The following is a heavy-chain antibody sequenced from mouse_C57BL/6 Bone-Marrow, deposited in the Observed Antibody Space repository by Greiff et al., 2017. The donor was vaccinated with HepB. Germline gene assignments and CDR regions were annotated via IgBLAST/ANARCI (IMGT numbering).Heavy chain of an antibody. CDR3: ARRRFFTTVVAPYAMDY. V-gene: IGHV2-2*01. J-gene: IGHJ4*01. CDR1: GFSLTSYG. D-gene: IGHD1-1*01. Sequence: QVQLKQSGPGLVQPSQSLSITCTVSGFSLTSYGVHWVRQSPGKGLEWLGVIWSGGSTDYNAAFISRLSISKENSKSQVFFKMNSLQADDTAIYYCARRRFFTTVVAPYAMDYWGQGTSVTVSS. CDR2: IWSGGST.